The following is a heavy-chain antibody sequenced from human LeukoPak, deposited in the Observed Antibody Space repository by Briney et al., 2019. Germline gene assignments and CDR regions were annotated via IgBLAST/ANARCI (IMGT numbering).Heavy chain of an antibody. J-gene: IGHJ6*03. CDR1: GGSISSSSYY. CDR3: ARVFTISHYYYYYMDV. CDR2: IYYSGST. Sequence: PSQTLSLTCTVSGGSISSSSYYWGWIRQPPGKGLEWIGSIYYSGSTYYNPSLKSRVTISVDTSKNQFSLKLSSVTAADTAVYYCARVFTISHYYYYYMDVWGKGTTVTVSS. D-gene: IGHD3-3*01. V-gene: IGHV4-39*07.